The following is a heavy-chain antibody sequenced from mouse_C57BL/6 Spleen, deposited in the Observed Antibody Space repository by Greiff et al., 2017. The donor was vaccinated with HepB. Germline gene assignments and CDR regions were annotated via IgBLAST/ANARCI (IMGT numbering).Heavy chain of an antibody. D-gene: IGHD2-1*01. CDR2: ISYDGSN. CDR3: ARGRGDLLTDY. V-gene: IGHV3-6*01. CDR1: GYSITSGYY. J-gene: IGHJ2*01. Sequence: EVQLQESGPGLVKPSQSLSLTCSVTGYSITSGYYWNWIRQFPGNKLEWMGYISYDGSNNYNPSLKNRISITRDTSKNQFFLKLNSVTTEDTATYYCARGRGDLLTDYWGQGTTRTVSS.